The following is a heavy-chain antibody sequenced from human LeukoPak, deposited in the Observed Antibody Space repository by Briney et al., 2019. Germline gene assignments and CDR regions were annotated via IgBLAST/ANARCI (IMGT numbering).Heavy chain of an antibody. Sequence: GGSLRLSCAGSEFIFGAYWMTWVRQAPGKGLEGVAHINQDGSEKYYMDSVKGRFAISRDNAKKSLFLQMNSLTAEDTALYYCVRSLERFGTRDYWGQGTLVTVSS. CDR2: INQDGSEK. J-gene: IGHJ4*02. V-gene: IGHV3-7*01. CDR3: VRSLERFGTRDY. D-gene: IGHD3-10*01. CDR1: EFIFGAYW.